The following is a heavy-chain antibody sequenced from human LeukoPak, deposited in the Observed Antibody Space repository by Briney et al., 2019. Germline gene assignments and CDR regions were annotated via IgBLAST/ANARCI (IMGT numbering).Heavy chain of an antibody. D-gene: IGHD3-3*02. CDR3: AXXXXSKGDF. CDR2: IKNDGAVK. Sequence: GGSLGLSCAASGFTFSYHWMTWVRQAPGKGLEWVANIKNDGAVKNYVDSVKGRFTISRDNAKNSLYLQMNSLRAEDTAVYYFAXXXXSKGDFWGQGVLVTVSS. J-gene: IGHJ4*02. V-gene: IGHV3-7*01. CDR1: GFTFSYHW.